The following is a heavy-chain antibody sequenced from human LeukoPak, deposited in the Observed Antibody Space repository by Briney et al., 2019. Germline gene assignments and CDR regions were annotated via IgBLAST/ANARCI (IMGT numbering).Heavy chain of an antibody. CDR1: GYTFTGYY. Sequence: ASVKVSCKASGYTFTGYYMHWVRQAPGQGLEWMGWINPNSGGTNYAQKFQGRVTTTRDTSISTAYMELSRLRSDDTAVYYCARAGDILTGYYDYWGQGTLVTVSS. CDR2: INPNSGGT. V-gene: IGHV1-2*02. CDR3: ARAGDILTGYYDY. D-gene: IGHD3-9*01. J-gene: IGHJ4*02.